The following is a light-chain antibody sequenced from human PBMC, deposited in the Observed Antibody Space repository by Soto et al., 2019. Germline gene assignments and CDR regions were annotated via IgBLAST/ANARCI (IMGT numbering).Light chain of an antibody. V-gene: IGLV2-14*01. CDR1: SSDVGAYNY. J-gene: IGLJ1*01. Sequence: QSALTQPASVSGSPGQSITISCSGTSSDVGAYNYVSWYQQHPGKAPRVMIYDVSNRPPGVSNRFSGSKSGNTATLTISGLQAEDEADYYCSSYTSDNTYVFATGTKLTVL. CDR3: SSYTSDNTYV. CDR2: DVS.